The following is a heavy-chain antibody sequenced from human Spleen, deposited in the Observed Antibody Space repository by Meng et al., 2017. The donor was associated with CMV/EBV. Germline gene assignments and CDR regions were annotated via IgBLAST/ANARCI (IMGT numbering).Heavy chain of an antibody. CDR2: ISSSSSTI. J-gene: IGHJ4*02. D-gene: IGHD1-26*01. Sequence: GGSLRLSCAASGFTFSSYSMNWVRQAPGKGLEWVSYISSSSSTIYYADSVKGRFTISRDNAKNSLYLQMNSLRAEDTAVYYCARGWYSGSPTRFDYWGQGTLVTVSS. V-gene: IGHV3-48*04. CDR3: ARGWYSGSPTRFDY. CDR1: GFTFSSYS.